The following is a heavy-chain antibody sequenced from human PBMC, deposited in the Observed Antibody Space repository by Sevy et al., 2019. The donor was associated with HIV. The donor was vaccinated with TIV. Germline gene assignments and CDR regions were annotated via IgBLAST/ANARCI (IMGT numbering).Heavy chain of an antibody. CDR2: LYSGGST. D-gene: IGHD1-26*01. CDR3: ARAGTGSYRAYLDY. V-gene: IGHV3-53*01. Sequence: GGSLRLSCAASEFTVSSSYMSWVRQAPGKGLEWVSILYSGGSTYYASSVKGRFAVSRDNSKNTLYLQMNSLRAEDTAVYYCARAGTGSYRAYLDYWGQGTLVTVSS. CDR1: EFTVSSSY. J-gene: IGHJ4*02.